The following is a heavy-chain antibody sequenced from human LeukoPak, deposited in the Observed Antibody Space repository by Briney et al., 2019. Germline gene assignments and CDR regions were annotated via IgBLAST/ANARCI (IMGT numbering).Heavy chain of an antibody. Sequence: GGSLRLSCAASGFTFSSQSMSWVRQAPGRGLEWVSTITYSGGSTFYTDSVKGRFTISRDNSKNTLYLQMNGLRAEDTAVYYCAQQVGYCSSGSCYFTYWGQGTLVTVSS. CDR2: ITYSGGST. CDR3: AQQVGYCSSGSCYFTY. D-gene: IGHD2-15*01. J-gene: IGHJ1*01. CDR1: GFTFSSQS. V-gene: IGHV3-23*01.